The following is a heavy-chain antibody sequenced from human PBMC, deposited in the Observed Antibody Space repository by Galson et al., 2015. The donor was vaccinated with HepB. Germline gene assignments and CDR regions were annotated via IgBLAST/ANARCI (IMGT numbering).Heavy chain of an antibody. CDR1: GFTVSSNY. Sequence: LRLSCAASGFTVSSNYMSWVRQAPGKGLEWVSMVYSGGTTYYAGSVKVRFTISRDKSKNTLFLHLSNLRAEDTAVYYCARGEYSYYFDYWGQGTLVTVSS. CDR3: ARGEYSYYFDY. V-gene: IGHV3-66*01. J-gene: IGHJ4*02. CDR2: VYSGGTT. D-gene: IGHD6-6*01.